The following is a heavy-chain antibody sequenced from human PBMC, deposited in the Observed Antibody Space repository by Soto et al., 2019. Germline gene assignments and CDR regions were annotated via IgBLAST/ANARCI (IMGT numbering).Heavy chain of an antibody. CDR3: ARTSYYDSSGYYGMDV. CDR1: GGSFSGYY. CDR2: INHSGST. Sequence: SETLSLTCAVYGGSFSGYYWTWIRQPPGTGLEWIGEINHSGSTNYNPSLKSRVTISVDTSKNQFSLKLTSVTAADTAVYYCARTSYYDSSGYYGMDVWGQGTTVTVSS. J-gene: IGHJ6*02. D-gene: IGHD3-22*01. V-gene: IGHV4-34*01.